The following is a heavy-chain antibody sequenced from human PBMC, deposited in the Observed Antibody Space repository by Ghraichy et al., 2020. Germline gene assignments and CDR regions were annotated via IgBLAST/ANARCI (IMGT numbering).Heavy chain of an antibody. J-gene: IGHJ5*02. CDR1: GGSFIGYY. CDR3: ARGLYDFWSGYSNWFDP. Sequence: SETLSLTCAVHGGSFIGYYWSWIRQPPGKGLKWIGEINHSGSTNYNPPLKNRVTISLDTSKEQFSLKLSSVTAADTAVYYCARGLYDFWSGYSNWFDPWGQGTRVTVSS. V-gene: IGHV4-34*01. CDR2: INHSGST. D-gene: IGHD3-3*01.